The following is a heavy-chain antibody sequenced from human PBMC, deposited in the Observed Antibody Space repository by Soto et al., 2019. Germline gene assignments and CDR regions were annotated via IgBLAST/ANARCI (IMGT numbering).Heavy chain of an antibody. CDR3: ARETIIAAAGTWFDP. V-gene: IGHV4-59*01. CDR1: GGSISSYY. D-gene: IGHD6-13*01. Sequence: SETLSLTCTVSGGSISSYYWSWIRQPPGKGLEWIGYIYYSGSTNYNPSLKSRVTISVDTSKNQFSLKLSSVTAADTAVYYCARETIIAAAGTWFDPWGQGTLVTVSS. J-gene: IGHJ5*02. CDR2: IYYSGST.